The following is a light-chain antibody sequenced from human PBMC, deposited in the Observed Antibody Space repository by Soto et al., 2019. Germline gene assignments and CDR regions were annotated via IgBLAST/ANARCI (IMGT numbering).Light chain of an antibody. CDR3: QQYYNYART. CDR2: AAS. CDR1: QGISSY. J-gene: IGKJ2*01. V-gene: IGKV1-8*01. Sequence: AIRMTQSPSSFSASTGDRVTITCRASQGISSYLAWYQQKPGKAPKLLIYAASTLQSGVPSRFSGSGSGTDFTLNISILQSEDFATYYCQQYYNYARTFGQETKLEIK.